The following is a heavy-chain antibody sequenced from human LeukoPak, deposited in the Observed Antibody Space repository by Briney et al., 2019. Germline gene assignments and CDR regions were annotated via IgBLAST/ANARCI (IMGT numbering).Heavy chain of an antibody. J-gene: IGHJ4*02. Sequence: PSETLSLTCTVSGGSFSSYYWTWIRQPPGKGLQWIGYINYSGSTKYNPPLKSRVSISVDTSKNQFSLRLTSVTAADTAVYYCARCWDYWGQGTLVTVSS. V-gene: IGHV4-59*01. CDR3: ARCWDY. CDR1: GGSFSSYY. CDR2: INYSGST.